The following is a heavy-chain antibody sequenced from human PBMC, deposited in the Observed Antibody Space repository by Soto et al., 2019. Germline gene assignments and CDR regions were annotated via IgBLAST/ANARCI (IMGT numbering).Heavy chain of an antibody. D-gene: IGHD6-19*01. CDR1: GGTFSSYT. CDR2: IIPILGIA. V-gene: IGHV1-69*02. Sequence: QVQLVQSGAAVKKPGSSVKVSCKASGGTFSSYTISWVRQAPGQGLEWMGRIIPILGIANYAQKFQGRVTITADKSTSTAYMELSSLRSEDTAVYYCARSSPVAGTGSGYWGQGTLVTVSS. CDR3: ARSSPVAGTGSGY. J-gene: IGHJ4*02.